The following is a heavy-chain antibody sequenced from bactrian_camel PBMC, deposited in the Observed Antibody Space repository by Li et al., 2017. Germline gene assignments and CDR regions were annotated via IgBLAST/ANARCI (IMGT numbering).Heavy chain of an antibody. CDR1: GYANC. CDR3: AATAGGMQGIRIRWSDFGY. V-gene: IGHV3S53*01. J-gene: IGHJ6*01. CDR2: IESDGST. D-gene: IGHD2*01. Sequence: VQLVESGGGSVQAGGSLRLSCAASGYANCLAWFRQPPGKEREGVAAIESDGSTSYTDSVKGRFTISKDNAKNTLYLQMNSLKPEDTAKYYCAATAGGMQGIRIRWSDFGYWGQGTQVTVS.